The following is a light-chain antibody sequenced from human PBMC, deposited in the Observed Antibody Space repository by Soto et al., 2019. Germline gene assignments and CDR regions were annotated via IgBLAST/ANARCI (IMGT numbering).Light chain of an antibody. CDR3: QKYGTSPLWT. V-gene: IGKV3-20*01. J-gene: IGKJ1*01. Sequence: EIVLTQSPGPLSLSQGERATLSCRASPSVSSRYVAWYQQKPGQAPMLLISGASSSDTGIPDRFSGSGSGTDFTLTISSLEPEDFSVDYCQKYGTSPLWTFGQGIKVETK. CDR1: PSVSSRY. CDR2: GAS.